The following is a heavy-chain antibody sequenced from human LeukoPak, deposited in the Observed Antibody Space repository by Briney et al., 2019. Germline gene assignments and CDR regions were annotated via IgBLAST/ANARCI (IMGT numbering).Heavy chain of an antibody. Sequence: QPGGSLRLSCAASGFTFSTYNMNWVRQAPGKGLEWVSHISSTSGSIYYADSVKGRFTISRDNAKNSLYLQMDSLKDEDTAVYYCARLKAVTERGGDPWGQGTLVTVSS. CDR3: ARLKAVTERGGDP. D-gene: IGHD6-19*01. J-gene: IGHJ5*02. CDR1: GFTFSTYN. V-gene: IGHV3-48*02. CDR2: ISSTSGSI.